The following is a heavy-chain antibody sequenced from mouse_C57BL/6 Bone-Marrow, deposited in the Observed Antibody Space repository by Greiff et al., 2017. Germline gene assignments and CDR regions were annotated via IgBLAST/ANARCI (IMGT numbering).Heavy chain of an antibody. CDR1: GYTFTDYY. Sequence: EVQLQQSGPELVKPGASVKISCKASGYTFTDYYMNWVKQSHGKSLEWIGDINPNNGGTSYNQKFKGKATLTVDKSSSTAYMELRSLTSEDSAVYYCPRSWDFDYWGQGTTLTVSS. D-gene: IGHD4-1*01. CDR2: INPNNGGT. J-gene: IGHJ2*01. CDR3: PRSWDFDY. V-gene: IGHV1-26*01.